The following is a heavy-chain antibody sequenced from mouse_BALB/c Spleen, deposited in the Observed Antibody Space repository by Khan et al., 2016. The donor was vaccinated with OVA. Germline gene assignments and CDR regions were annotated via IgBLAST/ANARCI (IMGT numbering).Heavy chain of an antibody. CDR1: GYTFTNYG. J-gene: IGHJ1*01. V-gene: IGHV9-1*02. CDR2: KNTYTGEP. Sequence: QIQLVQSGPELKKPGETVKISCKATGYTFTNYGMNWVKQAPGKGLKWMGWKNTYTGEPTYTDDFKGRFAFSLETSASTAYLQINNLKKEDMATXFSARGASYWYFDVWGAGTTVTVSS. CDR3: ARGASYWYFDV.